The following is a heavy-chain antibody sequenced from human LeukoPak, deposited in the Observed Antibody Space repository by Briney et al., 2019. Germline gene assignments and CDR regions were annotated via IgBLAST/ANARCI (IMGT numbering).Heavy chain of an antibody. CDR3: ARDGISYGIDY. CDR2: IYYSGTT. Sequence: SSQTLSLTCTVSGASISSGGYYWSWIRQHPAKGLEWIGYIYYSGTTYYNPSLKSRVTISVDTSENQFSLKLTSVTAADTAVYYCARDGISYGIDYWGQGTLVTVSS. D-gene: IGHD5-18*01. J-gene: IGHJ4*02. V-gene: IGHV4-31*02. CDR1: GASISSGGYY.